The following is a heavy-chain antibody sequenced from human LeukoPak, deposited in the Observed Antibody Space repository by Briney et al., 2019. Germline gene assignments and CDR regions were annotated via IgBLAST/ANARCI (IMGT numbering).Heavy chain of an antibody. D-gene: IGHD3-22*01. CDR2: IYSGGST. V-gene: IGHV3-53*04. CDR3: AKDASSSGYYYDY. J-gene: IGHJ4*02. Sequence: GGSLRLSCAASGFTVSSNYMSRVRQAPGKGLEWVSVIYSGGSTYYADSVKGRFTISRHNSKNTLYLQMNSLRAEDTAVYYCAKDASSSGYYYDYWGQGTLVTVSS. CDR1: GFTVSSNY.